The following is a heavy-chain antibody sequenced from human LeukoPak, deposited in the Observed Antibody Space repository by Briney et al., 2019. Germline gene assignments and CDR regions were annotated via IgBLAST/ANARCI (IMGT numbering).Heavy chain of an antibody. CDR2: IKEDGNEK. D-gene: IGHD3-22*01. CDR1: GFTFNTYW. Sequence: GGSLRLSCAVSGFTFNTYWMSWVRQAPGKGLEWVANIKEDGNEKKYVDSVKGRFTISRDNAKNSLYLQMNSLRAEDTAVYYCARHAYQNDNTDYYFAYWGQGTLVTVSS. J-gene: IGHJ4*02. CDR3: ARHAYQNDNTDYYFAY. V-gene: IGHV3-7*01.